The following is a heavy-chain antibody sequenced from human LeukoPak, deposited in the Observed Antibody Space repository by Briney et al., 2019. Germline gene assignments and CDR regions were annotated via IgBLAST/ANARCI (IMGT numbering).Heavy chain of an antibody. CDR3: AKDETGDGYNAI. Sequence: QPGGSLRLSCAASGFTFSNFAMSWVRQAPGKGLECVSLIDRAGKITYYAASVKGRFSISRDNSKNTLYLQMYSLRADDTAVYYCAKDETGDGYNAIWGQGTRVTVSS. CDR2: IDRAGKIT. V-gene: IGHV3-23*03. CDR1: GFTFSNFA. D-gene: IGHD5-24*01. J-gene: IGHJ4*02.